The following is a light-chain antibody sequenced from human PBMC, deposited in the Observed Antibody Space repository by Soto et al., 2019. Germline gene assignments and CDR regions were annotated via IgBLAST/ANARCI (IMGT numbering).Light chain of an antibody. V-gene: IGKV1-39*01. Sequence: DIQITQSPSSLSASVGERVTITCRASQTISSHLNWYQQKPGIAPKLLIYSASSLQSGVPSRFSGSGSGTDYTLTISSLQPEDFATYYCQQYYSTPITFGQGHDWRL. J-gene: IGKJ5*01. CDR1: QTISSH. CDR2: SAS. CDR3: QQYYSTPIT.